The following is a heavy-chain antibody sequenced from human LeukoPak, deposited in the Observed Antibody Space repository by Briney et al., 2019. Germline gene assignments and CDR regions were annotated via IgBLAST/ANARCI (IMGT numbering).Heavy chain of an antibody. Sequence: SETLSLTCTVSGGSISSSSYYWGWIRQPPGKGLEWIGYIYYSGSTNYNPSLKSRVTISVDTSKNQFSLKLSSVTAADTAVYYCARHSIAAAGIDYWGQGTLVTVSS. CDR1: GGSISSSSYY. J-gene: IGHJ4*02. V-gene: IGHV4-61*05. CDR3: ARHSIAAAGIDY. D-gene: IGHD6-13*01. CDR2: IYYSGST.